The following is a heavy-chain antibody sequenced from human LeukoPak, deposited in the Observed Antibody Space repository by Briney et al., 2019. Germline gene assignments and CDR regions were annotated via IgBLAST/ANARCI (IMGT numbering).Heavy chain of an antibody. J-gene: IGHJ4*02. D-gene: IGHD2-15*01. CDR1: GGSISSGSYS. CDR3: ARVHCSGGSCYSGAFDY. CDR2: MHTSGRT. V-gene: IGHV4-61*02. Sequence: SETLSLTCTVSGGSISSGSYSWSWIRQPAGKGLEWIGRMHTSGRTNYNPSLKSRVTISVDTSKNQFSLKLSSVTAADTAVYYCARVHCSGGSCYSGAFDYWGQGTLVTVSS.